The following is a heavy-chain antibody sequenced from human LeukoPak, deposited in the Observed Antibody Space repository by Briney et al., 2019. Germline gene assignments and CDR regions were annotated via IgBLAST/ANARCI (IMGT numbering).Heavy chain of an antibody. CDR2: MSAYNGSA. CDR3: ARRLAGYGDYAFDY. V-gene: IGHV1-18*01. CDR1: GYTFTSYG. Sequence: ASVKVSCKASGYTFTSYGISWVRQAPGQGLEWMGWMSAYNGSANYAQKLQGRVTMTTDTSTSTAYMELRSLRSDDTAVYYCARRLAGYGDYAFDYWGQGTLVTVSS. D-gene: IGHD4-17*01. J-gene: IGHJ4*02.